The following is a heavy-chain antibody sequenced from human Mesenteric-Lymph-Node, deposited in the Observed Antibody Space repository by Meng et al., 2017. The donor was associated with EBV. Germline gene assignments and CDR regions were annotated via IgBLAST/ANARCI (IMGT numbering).Heavy chain of an antibody. CDR2: IYHSGST. CDR1: GFTFSSQAM. J-gene: IGHJ4*02. Sequence: VPLVDSGGGLFLPGGSLRLSCAASGFTFSSQAMYWVRQPPGKGLECIGEIYHSGSTNYNPSLKSRVTISVDKSKNQFSLKLSSVTAADTAVYYCARDLSGSRNRPFDYWGQGTLVTVSS. CDR3: ARDLSGSRNRPFDY. V-gene: IGHV4-4*02. D-gene: IGHD3-10*01.